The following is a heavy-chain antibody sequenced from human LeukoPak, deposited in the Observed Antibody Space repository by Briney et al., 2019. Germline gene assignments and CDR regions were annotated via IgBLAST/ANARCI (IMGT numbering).Heavy chain of an antibody. D-gene: IGHD1-26*01. J-gene: IGHJ4*02. CDR3: AKVVGATTRGYFDY. CDR2: IGGSGGST. V-gene: IGHV3-23*01. CDR1: GFTFSSYA. Sequence: GGSLRLSCAASGFTFSSYAMSWVRQAPGKGLEWVSTIGGSGGSTYYADSVKGRFTISRDNSKNTLYLQMNSLRAEDTAVYYCAKVVGATTRGYFDYWGQGTLVTVSS.